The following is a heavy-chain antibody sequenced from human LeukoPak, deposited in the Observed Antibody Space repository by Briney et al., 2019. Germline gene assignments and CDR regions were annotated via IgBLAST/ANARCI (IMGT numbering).Heavy chain of an antibody. CDR1: GYTFTSYY. CDR3: ARDRGYCGGDCYPGI. V-gene: IGHV1-46*03. J-gene: IGHJ4*02. D-gene: IGHD2-21*01. CDR2: INPSGGST. Sequence: ASVKVSCKASGYTFTSYYMHWVRQAAGQGLEWMGIINPSGGSTSYAQKFQGRVTMTRDTSTSTVYMELSSLSSEDTAVYYCARDRGYCGGDCYPGIWGQGTLVTVSS.